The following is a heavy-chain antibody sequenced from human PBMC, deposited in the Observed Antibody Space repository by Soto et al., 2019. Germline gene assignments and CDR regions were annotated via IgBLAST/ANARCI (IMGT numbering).Heavy chain of an antibody. CDR2: IIPLFRTP. J-gene: IGHJ6*02. V-gene: IGHV1-69*12. Sequence: QVQLVQSGAEMKEPGSSVKVSCKTSGGTFSSSAISWLRQAPGQGLEWMGGIIPLFRTPDYAQKFQGRVTIAADESTSTDYMELSSLRSEDTAVYYCARDNDRLQLGGNYCYSLDVWGQGITITVSS. CDR1: GGTFSSSA. CDR3: ARDNDRLQLGGNYCYSLDV. D-gene: IGHD1-1*01.